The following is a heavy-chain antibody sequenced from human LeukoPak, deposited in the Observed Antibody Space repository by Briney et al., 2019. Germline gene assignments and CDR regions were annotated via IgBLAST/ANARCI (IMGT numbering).Heavy chain of an antibody. CDR2: IYYSGST. CDR1: GGSISSYY. CDR3: ARMYYYGSGSDY. Sequence: PSETLSLTCPVSGGSISSYYWSWIRQPPGKGLEWIGYIYYSGSTNYNPSLKSRVTISVDTSKNQFSLKLSSVTAADTAVYYCARMYYYGSGSDYWGQGTLVTVSS. V-gene: IGHV4-59*01. D-gene: IGHD3-10*01. J-gene: IGHJ4*02.